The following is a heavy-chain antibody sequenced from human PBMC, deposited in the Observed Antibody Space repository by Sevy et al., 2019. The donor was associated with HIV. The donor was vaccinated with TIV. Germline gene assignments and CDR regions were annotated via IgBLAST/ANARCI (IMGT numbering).Heavy chain of an antibody. CDR3: AKASSEMMGDNWFDP. D-gene: IGHD3-16*01. CDR2: ISWNSGSI. Sequence: GGSLRLSCVASGFTFDDYAMHWVRQAPGKGLEWVSGISWNSGSIGYADSVKGRFTISRDNAKNSLYLQMNSLRAEDTALYYCAKASSEMMGDNWFDPWGQGTLVTVSS. CDR1: GFTFDDYA. J-gene: IGHJ5*02. V-gene: IGHV3-9*01.